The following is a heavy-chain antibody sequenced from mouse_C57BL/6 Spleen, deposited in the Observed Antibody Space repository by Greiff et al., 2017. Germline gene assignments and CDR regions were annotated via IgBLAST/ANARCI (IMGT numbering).Heavy chain of an antibody. CDR1: GFSLTSYG. CDR2: IWSGGST. D-gene: IGHD2-2*01. CDR3: AKNYGYYYAFDY. Sequence: QVQLQQSGPGLVPPSQSLSITCTVSGFSLTSYGVHWVRQSPGKGLEWLGVIWSGGSTDYNAAFMSRLSITKDNSKSQVFLKMNRLKADDTAIYDEAKNYGYYYAFDYWGQGTSVTVSS. J-gene: IGHJ4*01. V-gene: IGHV2-5*01.